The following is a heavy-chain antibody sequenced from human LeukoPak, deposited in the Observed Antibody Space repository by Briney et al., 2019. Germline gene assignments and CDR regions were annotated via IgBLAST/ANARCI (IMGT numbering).Heavy chain of an antibody. CDR3: AKDYRYSPQCFDY. J-gene: IGHJ4*02. CDR1: GFTFSSYA. V-gene: IGHV3-23*01. D-gene: IGHD5-18*01. Sequence: GGSLRLSCAASGFTFSSYAMSWVRQAPGKGLEWVSAISGSGGSTYYADSVKGRFTISSDNSKNTLYLQMNSLRVEDTAVYYCAKDYRYSPQCFDYWGQGALVTVSS. CDR2: ISGSGGST.